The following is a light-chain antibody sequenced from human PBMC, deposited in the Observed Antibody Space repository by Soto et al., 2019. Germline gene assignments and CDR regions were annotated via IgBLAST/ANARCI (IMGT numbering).Light chain of an antibody. V-gene: IGKV1-5*03. J-gene: IGKJ1*01. CDR1: QSISLW. Sequence: DIQLTQSLYTLSASVGERVTLTCRASQSISLWLAWYQQKPGKAPKLLIYKASSLHSGVPSRFSGSGSGTEFTLTISSLQPDDFATYYCQQYIGYSRTFGQGTKVDIK. CDR2: KAS. CDR3: QQYIGYSRT.